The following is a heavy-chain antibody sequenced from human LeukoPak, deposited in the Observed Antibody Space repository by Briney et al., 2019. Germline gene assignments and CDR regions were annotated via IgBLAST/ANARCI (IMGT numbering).Heavy chain of an antibody. CDR2: ISYDGSNK. J-gene: IGHJ4*02. CDR3: AGSYDSSGYSVFDY. D-gene: IGHD3-22*01. CDR1: GFTFSSYA. V-gene: IGHV3-30-3*01. Sequence: PGGSLRLSCAASGFTFSSYAMHWVRQAPGKGLEWVAVISYDGSNKYYADSVKGRFTISRDNSKNTLYLQMNNLRAEDTAVYYCAGSYDSSGYSVFDYWGQGTLVTVSS.